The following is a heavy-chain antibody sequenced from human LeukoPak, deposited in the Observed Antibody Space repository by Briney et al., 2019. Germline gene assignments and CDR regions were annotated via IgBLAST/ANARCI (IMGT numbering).Heavy chain of an antibody. V-gene: IGHV4-30-2*01. CDR1: GGSISSGGYS. CDR2: IYHSGST. Sequence: PSQTLSLTCAVSGGSISSGGYSWSWIRQPPGKGLEWIGYIYHSGSTYYNPSLKSRVTISVDRSKNQFSLELSSVTAADTAVYYCARGGNDILTGYYLPDYWGQGTLVTVSS. CDR3: ARGGNDILTGYYLPDY. J-gene: IGHJ4*02. D-gene: IGHD3-9*01.